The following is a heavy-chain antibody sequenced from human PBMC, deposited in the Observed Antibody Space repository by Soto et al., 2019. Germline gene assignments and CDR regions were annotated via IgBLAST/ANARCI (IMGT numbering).Heavy chain of an antibody. CDR1: GGSISSSSYY. CDR3: ARHQQLVRNNNYCYYGMDV. V-gene: IGHV4-39*01. CDR2: IYYSGST. J-gene: IGHJ6*02. D-gene: IGHD6-6*01. Sequence: PSETLSLTCTVSGGSISSSSYYWGWIRQPPGKGLEWIGSIYYSGSTYYNPSLKSRVTISVDTSKNQFSLKLSSVTAADTAVYYCARHQQLVRNNNYCYYGMDVGGQGTTVTF.